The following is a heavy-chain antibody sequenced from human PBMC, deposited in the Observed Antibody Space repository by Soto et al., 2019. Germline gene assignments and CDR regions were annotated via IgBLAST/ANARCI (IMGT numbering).Heavy chain of an antibody. CDR3: PRGDYYDSNYYFNY. CDR2: ISYDGSNK. CDR1: GFTFSSYA. D-gene: IGHD3-22*01. Sequence: PGGSLRLSCAASGFTFSSYAMHWVRQAPGKGLEWVAVISYDGSNKYYADSVKGRFTISRDNSKNTLYLQMNSLRAEDTAVYYCPRGDYYDSNYYFNYWGQGTLVTVSS. V-gene: IGHV3-30-3*01. J-gene: IGHJ4*02.